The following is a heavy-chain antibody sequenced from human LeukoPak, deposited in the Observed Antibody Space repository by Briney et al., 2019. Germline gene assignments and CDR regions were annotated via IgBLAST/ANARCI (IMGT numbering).Heavy chain of an antibody. V-gene: IGHV3-74*01. J-gene: IGHJ6*03. D-gene: IGHD3-10*01. CDR3: ARAGYGSGIYMDV. Sequence: PGGSLRLSCAASGFTFSDYYMSWIRQAPGRGLVWVSRINSDGSTTVYADSVKGRLTISRDNAKNTLYLQMDSLRVEDTAVYYCARAGYGSGIYMDVWGKGTTVT. CDR1: GFTFSDYY. CDR2: INSDGSTT.